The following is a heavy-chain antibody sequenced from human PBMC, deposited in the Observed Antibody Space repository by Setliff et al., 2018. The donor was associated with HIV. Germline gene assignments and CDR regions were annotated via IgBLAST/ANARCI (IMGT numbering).Heavy chain of an antibody. V-gene: IGHV4-34*01. D-gene: IGHD1-26*01. CDR3: ARDHNSGTLHAFDL. CDR2: LNYDGVT. J-gene: IGHJ3*01. CDR1: GGSFSGSY. Sequence: SETLSLTCAVYGGSFSGSYWSWIRQPPGKGLEWIGELNYDGVTNYNPSLKSRVTISLDTSKKHFSLDLYSVTAADTAVYYCARDHNSGTLHAFDLWGQGTKVTVSS.